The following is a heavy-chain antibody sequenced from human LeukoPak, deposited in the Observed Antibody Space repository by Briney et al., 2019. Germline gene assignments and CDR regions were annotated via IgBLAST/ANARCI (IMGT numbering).Heavy chain of an antibody. CDR1: GFTFSSYS. CDR3: ARSPTGKYYDFWSGPGYYYMDV. J-gene: IGHJ6*03. V-gene: IGHV3-23*01. CDR2: ITGNGATT. D-gene: IGHD3-3*01. Sequence: PGGSLRLSCAASGFTFSSYSMNWVRQAPGKGLEWVSGITGNGATTYYADSVKGRFTISRDNSRNTVYLQMNSLRAEDTAVYYCARSPTGKYYDFWSGPGYYYMDVWGKGTTVTVSS.